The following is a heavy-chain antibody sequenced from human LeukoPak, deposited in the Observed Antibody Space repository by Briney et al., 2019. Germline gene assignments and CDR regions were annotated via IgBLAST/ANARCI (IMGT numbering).Heavy chain of an antibody. CDR3: ARVRDYYDSSGYLGY. CDR1: GFTFSSYW. D-gene: IGHD3-22*01. J-gene: IGHJ4*02. CDR2: INSDGSST. V-gene: IGHV3-74*01. Sequence: GGSLRLSCAASGFTFSSYWMHWVRQAPGKGLVWVSRINSDGSSTSYADSVKGRFTISRDNAKNTLYLQMNSLRAEDTAVYYCARVRDYYDSSGYLGYWGQGTLVTVSS.